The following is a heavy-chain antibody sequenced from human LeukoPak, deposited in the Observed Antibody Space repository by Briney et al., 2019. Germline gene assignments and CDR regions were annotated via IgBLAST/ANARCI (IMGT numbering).Heavy chain of an antibody. CDR3: ARGQYDSGGYHYGIRAFYFDY. J-gene: IGHJ4*02. D-gene: IGHD3-22*01. Sequence: SETLSLTCGVSGESFSGDFWTWLRQAPGKGLEWIGEINHRGRTNYTPSLTGRVTISVDTSMNQFSLQLRSVTAADTALYYCARGQYDSGGYHYGIRAFYFDYWGQGILVTVSS. CDR1: GESFSGDF. CDR2: INHRGRT. V-gene: IGHV4-34*01.